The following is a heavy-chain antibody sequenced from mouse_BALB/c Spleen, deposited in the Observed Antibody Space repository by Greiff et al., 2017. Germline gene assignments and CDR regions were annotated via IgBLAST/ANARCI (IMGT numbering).Heavy chain of an antibody. Sequence: EVNVVESGGGLVQPGGSRKLSCAASGFTFSDYGMAWVRQAPGKGPEWVAFISNLAYSIYYADTVTGRFTISRENAKNTLYLEMSSLRSEDTAMYYCARDGYYGDWFAYWGQGTLVTVSA. V-gene: IGHV5-15*02. J-gene: IGHJ3*01. D-gene: IGHD2-3*01. CDR3: ARDGYYGDWFAY. CDR2: ISNLAYSI. CDR1: GFTFSDYG.